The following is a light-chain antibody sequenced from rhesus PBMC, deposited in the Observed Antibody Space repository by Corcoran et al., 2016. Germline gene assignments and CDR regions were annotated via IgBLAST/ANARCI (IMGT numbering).Light chain of an antibody. CDR1: QSVSSN. CDR2: GTS. V-gene: IGKV3-42*03. Sequence: IVMTQSPATLSLSPGERATLSCSASQSVSSNLAWYQQKPGQAPGLLIYGTSHRATGIPDRFSGSGSGTDFTLTISSLEPKDFAVYYCQQFNNWPLTFGGGTKVEIK. J-gene: IGKJ4*01. CDR3: QQFNNWPLT.